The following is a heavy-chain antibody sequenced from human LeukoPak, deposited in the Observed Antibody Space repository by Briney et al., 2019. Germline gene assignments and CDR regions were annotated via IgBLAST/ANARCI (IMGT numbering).Heavy chain of an antibody. CDR1: GFTFSSYA. J-gene: IGHJ3*02. D-gene: IGHD3-3*01. V-gene: IGHV3-30-3*01. CDR2: ISYDGSNK. CDR3: ARPLDSADYFSAFDI. Sequence: PGRSLRLSCAASGFTFSSYAMHWVRQAPGKGLEWVAVISYDGSNKYYADSVKGRFTISRDNSKNTLYLQMNSLRAEDTAVYYCARPLDSADYFSAFDIWGQGTMVTVSS.